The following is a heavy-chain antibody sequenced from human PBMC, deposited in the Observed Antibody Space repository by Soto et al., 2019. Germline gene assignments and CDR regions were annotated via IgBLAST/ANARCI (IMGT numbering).Heavy chain of an antibody. CDR3: GRELVTGN. CDR1: GFTLSNNG. J-gene: IGHJ4*02. V-gene: IGHV3-30*03. CDR2: ISRDGNTK. Sequence: QVQLVESGGGVVQPGRSLRLSCAASGFTLSNNGMHWVRQAPGKGLEWVAVISRDGNTKFYADSVKGRFAISKDSSENTLYLQMNSLRLEDTAVYFCGRELVTGNWGQGTLVTVSS.